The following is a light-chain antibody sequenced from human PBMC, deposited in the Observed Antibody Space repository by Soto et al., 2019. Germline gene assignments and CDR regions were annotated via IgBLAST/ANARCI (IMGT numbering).Light chain of an antibody. Sequence: EIVLTQSPATLSLSPGERATLSCRASQSVSSSYLAWYQQKPGQAPRLLIYGATSTAPGISDRFSGSGSGTDFTLTISRLEPEDFAVYYCQQYGSSLWTFGQGTKVEIK. J-gene: IGKJ1*01. CDR3: QQYGSSLWT. CDR1: QSVSSSY. CDR2: GAT. V-gene: IGKV3-20*01.